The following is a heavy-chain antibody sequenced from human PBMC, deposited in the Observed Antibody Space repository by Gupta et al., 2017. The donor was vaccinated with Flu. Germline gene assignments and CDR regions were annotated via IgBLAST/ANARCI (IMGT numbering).Heavy chain of an antibody. J-gene: IGHJ4*02. CDR3: ARDSYETRGGYGADFDY. CDR2: INPSTGTT. D-gene: IGHD2-15*01. CDR1: GYTFTSFS. V-gene: IGHV1-46*01. Sequence: QVQVVQSGAEVTKPGASVKVSCKASGYTFTSFSIHWVRQAPGLGLEWVGTINPSTGTTTYAQHFQGRVTMTRDTSSTTVYMDLSSLRSDDTAVFCCARDSYETRGGYGADFDYWGQGTLVTVSS.